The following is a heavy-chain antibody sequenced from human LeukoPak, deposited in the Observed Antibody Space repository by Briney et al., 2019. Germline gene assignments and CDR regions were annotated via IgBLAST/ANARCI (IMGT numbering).Heavy chain of an antibody. CDR1: GFTFSSYA. CDR3: AKGEYDYVWGSYRPGDAFDI. CDR2: ISGSGGST. V-gene: IGHV3-23*01. J-gene: IGHJ3*02. D-gene: IGHD3-16*02. Sequence: GGSLRLSCAASGFTFSSYAMSWVRQAPGKGLEWVSAISGSGGSTYYADSVKGRFTISRDNSKTTLYLQMNSLRAEDTAVYYCAKGEYDYVWGSYRPGDAFDIWGQGTMVTVSS.